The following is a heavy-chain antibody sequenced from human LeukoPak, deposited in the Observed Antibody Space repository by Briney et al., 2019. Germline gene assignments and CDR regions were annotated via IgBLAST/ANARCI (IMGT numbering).Heavy chain of an antibody. J-gene: IGHJ3*02. CDR2: ISYDGSNK. D-gene: IGHD4/OR15-4a*01. CDR1: GFTFSSYA. V-gene: IGHV3-30*04. CDR3: ARDGAHAFDI. Sequence: DPGGSLRLSCAASGFTFSSYAMHWVRQAPGKGLEWVAVISYDGSNKYYADSVKGRFTISRDNSKNTLYLQMNSLRAEDTAVYYCARDGAHAFDIWGQGTMVTVSS.